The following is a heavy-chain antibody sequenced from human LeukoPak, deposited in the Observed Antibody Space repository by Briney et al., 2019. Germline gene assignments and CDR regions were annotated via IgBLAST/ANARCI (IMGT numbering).Heavy chain of an antibody. D-gene: IGHD5/OR15-5a*01. CDR3: ARCVSEPSSYYYYYYGMDV. CDR1: GGSVSSGSYY. Sequence: SETLSLTCTVSGGSVSSGSYYWSWIRQPPGKGLEWIGYIYYSGSTNYNPSLKSRVTISVDTSKNQFSLKLSSVTAADTAVHYCARCVSEPSSYYYYYYGMDVWGKGTTVTVSS. V-gene: IGHV4-61*01. CDR2: IYYSGST. J-gene: IGHJ6*04.